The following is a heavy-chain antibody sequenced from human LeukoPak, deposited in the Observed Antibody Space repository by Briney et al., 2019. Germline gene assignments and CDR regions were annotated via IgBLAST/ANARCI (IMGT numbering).Heavy chain of an antibody. CDR2: INHSGST. CDR3: ARGGYYYDSSGYYSLFDY. D-gene: IGHD3-22*01. J-gene: IGHJ4*02. CDR1: GGSFSGYY. V-gene: IGHV4-34*01. Sequence: PSETLSLTCAVYGGSFSGYYSSWIRQPPGKGLEWIGEINHSGSTNYNPSHKSRVTISVDTSKNQFSLKLSSVTAADTAVYYCARGGYYYDSSGYYSLFDYWGQGTLVTVSS.